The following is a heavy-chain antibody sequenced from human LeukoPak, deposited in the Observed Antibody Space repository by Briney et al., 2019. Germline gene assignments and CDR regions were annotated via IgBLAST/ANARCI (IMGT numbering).Heavy chain of an antibody. Sequence: PGGSLRLSCAASGFTFTDYYMSWIRQAPGKGLEWVSYITNSGTTIYYADSVKGRFTISRDNAKNSLYLQMNSLRAEDTAVYYCAKGKYCSSTSCSLISDYWGQGTLVTVSS. V-gene: IGHV3-11*01. D-gene: IGHD2-2*01. CDR3: AKGKYCSSTSCSLISDY. J-gene: IGHJ4*02. CDR1: GFTFTDYY. CDR2: ITNSGTTI.